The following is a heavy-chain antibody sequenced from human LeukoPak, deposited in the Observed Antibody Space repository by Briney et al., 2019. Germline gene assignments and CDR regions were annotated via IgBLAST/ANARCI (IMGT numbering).Heavy chain of an antibody. Sequence: PGGSLRLSCAASGFTFSSNYMSWVRQAPGKGLEWVSVIYSGGSTYYADSVKGRFTISRDNSKNTLYLQMNSLRAEDTAVYYCARGSTYYDFWSGYLVGDYYYGMDVWGQGNPGHRLL. J-gene: IGHJ6*02. D-gene: IGHD3-3*01. CDR3: ARGSTYYDFWSGYLVGDYYYGMDV. CDR1: GFTFSSNY. V-gene: IGHV3-53*01. CDR2: IYSGGST.